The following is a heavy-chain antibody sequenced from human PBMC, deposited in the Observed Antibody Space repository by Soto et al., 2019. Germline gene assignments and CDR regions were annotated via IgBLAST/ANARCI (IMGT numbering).Heavy chain of an antibody. CDR3: ARHESNILTGWNWFDP. D-gene: IGHD3-9*01. V-gene: IGHV4-39*01. J-gene: IGHJ5*02. Sequence: NPSETLSLTCTVSGGSISSSSYYWGWIRQPPGKGLEWIGSIYYSGSTYYNPSLKSRVTISVDTSKNQFSLKLSSVTAADTAVYYCARHESNILTGWNWFDPWGQGTLVTVSS. CDR2: IYYSGST. CDR1: GGSISSSSYY.